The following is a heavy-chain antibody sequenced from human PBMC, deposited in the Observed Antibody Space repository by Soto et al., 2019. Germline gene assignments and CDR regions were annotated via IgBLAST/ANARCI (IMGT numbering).Heavy chain of an antibody. D-gene: IGHD2-15*01. CDR1: GFTFSGST. J-gene: IGHJ1*01. Sequence: EVQLVQSGGGLVQPGGSLKLSCAASGFTFSGSTVHWVRQAPGEGLQWVGRIRSKAKDYATTYIASVKGRFTIPRDDSRNTAYLQMSDLKTEDTAVYYCTGGYCTGGTCYSGYFQHWGQGALVTVFS. CDR3: TGGYCTGGTCYSGYFQH. CDR2: IRSKAKDYAT. V-gene: IGHV3-73*02.